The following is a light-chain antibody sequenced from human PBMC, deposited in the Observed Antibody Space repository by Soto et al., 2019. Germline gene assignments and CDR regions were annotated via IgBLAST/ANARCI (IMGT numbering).Light chain of an antibody. CDR2: DVT. Sequence: QSALTQPRSVSGSPGQSVTISCTGTSSDVGGYNYVSWYQQHPGKVPKLMIFDVTTRPSGVPDRFSGSKSGYTASLTISGLQAEDDADYYCSSYTSSGTYVFGTGTKVTVL. CDR3: SSYTSSGTYV. V-gene: IGLV2-11*01. J-gene: IGLJ1*01. CDR1: SSDVGGYNY.